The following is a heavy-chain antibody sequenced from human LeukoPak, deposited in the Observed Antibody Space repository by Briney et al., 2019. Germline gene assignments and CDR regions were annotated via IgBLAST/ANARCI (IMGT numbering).Heavy chain of an antibody. CDR2: IWYDGSNK. V-gene: IGHV3-33*08. J-gene: IGHJ5*02. CDR3: ARSVSDYYDSSGYYHNWFDP. D-gene: IGHD3-22*01. CDR1: GFTFSSYA. Sequence: GGSLRLSCSASGFTFSSYAMHWVRQAPGKGLEWVAVIWYDGSNKYYADSVKGRFTISRDNSKNTLYLQMNSLRAEDTAVYYCARSVSDYYDSSGYYHNWFDPWGQGTLVTVSS.